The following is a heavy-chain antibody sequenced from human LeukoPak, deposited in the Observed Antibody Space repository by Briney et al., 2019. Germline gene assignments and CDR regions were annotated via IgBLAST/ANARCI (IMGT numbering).Heavy chain of an antibody. V-gene: IGHV3-7*01. CDR2: MKQDGREK. CDR1: GFIFSNYW. CDR3: AELGITMIGGV. J-gene: IGHJ6*04. D-gene: IGHD3-10*02. Sequence: GGSLRLSCVASGFIFSNYWMSWVRQVPGKGLEWAANMKQDGREKHLVDSVKGRFTISRDNAKNSLYLQMNSLRAEDMAVYYCAELGITMIGGVWGKGTTVTISS.